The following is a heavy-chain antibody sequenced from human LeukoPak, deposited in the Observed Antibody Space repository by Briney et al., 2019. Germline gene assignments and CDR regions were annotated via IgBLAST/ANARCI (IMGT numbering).Heavy chain of an antibody. CDR1: GFTFSSYA. CDR3: AKDSYYDFWSGDY. CDR2: ISYDGSNK. V-gene: IGHV3-30*18. Sequence: GALRLSCAASGFTFSSYAMSWVRQAPGKGLEWVAVISYDGSNKYYADSVKGRFTISRDNSKNTLYLQMNSLRAEDTAVYYCAKDSYYDFWSGDYWGQGTLVTVSS. J-gene: IGHJ4*02. D-gene: IGHD3-3*01.